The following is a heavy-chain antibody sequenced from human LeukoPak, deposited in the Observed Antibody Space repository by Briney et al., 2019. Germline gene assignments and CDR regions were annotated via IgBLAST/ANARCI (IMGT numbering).Heavy chain of an antibody. CDR1: GYTFTSYG. J-gene: IGHJ3*02. Sequence: GASVKVSCKASGYTFTSYGISWVRQAPGQGLEWMGWISAYNGNTNYAQKLQGRVTMTTDTSTSTAYMELRSLRSDDTAVYYCARDKWDLPEDAFDIWGQGTMVTVSS. D-gene: IGHD1-26*01. CDR3: ARDKWDLPEDAFDI. CDR2: ISAYNGNT. V-gene: IGHV1-18*01.